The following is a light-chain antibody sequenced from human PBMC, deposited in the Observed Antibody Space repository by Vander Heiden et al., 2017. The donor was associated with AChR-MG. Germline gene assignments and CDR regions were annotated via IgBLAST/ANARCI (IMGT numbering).Light chain of an antibody. CDR2: GAS. V-gene: IGKV3-15*01. J-gene: IGKJ3*01. CDR3: QQYYNRLSFT. CDR1: QSITSN. Sequence: EIVMTQSPATLSVSPGERATLSCRASQSITSNLAWYQQKPGQAPRLLIYGASTRATGIPARFSGSGCGTDFALTISSLQSEDFAIYYCQQYYNRLSFTFGPGTKVDIK.